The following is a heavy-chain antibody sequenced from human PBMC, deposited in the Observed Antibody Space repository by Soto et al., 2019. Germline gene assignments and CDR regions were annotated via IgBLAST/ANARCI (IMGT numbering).Heavy chain of an antibody. J-gene: IGHJ5*02. V-gene: IGHV2-5*01. D-gene: IGHD2-15*01. CDR1: GFSLSTSGVG. CDR3: AHRGYCSGGSCYGSYWFDP. CDR2: IYWSDDK. Sequence: GPTLVNPTQTLTLTCTFSGFSLSTSGVGVGWIRQPPGKALEWLALIYWSDDKRYSPSLKSRLTITKDTSKNQVVLTMTNMDPVDTATYYCAHRGYCSGGSCYGSYWFDPWGQGTLVTVSS.